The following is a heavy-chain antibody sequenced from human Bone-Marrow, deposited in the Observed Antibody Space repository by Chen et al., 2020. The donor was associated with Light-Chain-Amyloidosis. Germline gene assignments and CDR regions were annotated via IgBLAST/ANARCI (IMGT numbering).Heavy chain of an antibody. CDR3: VYDSHREAAFDI. CDR2: INTDGSTT. Sequence: EVQLVESGGGLVQPGGCLRLSCAASGFSFSSYWMHWVRQAPGKGLVWVSRINTDGSTTTHADSVRGRFTISRDNAKNTLFLQMSSLRAEDTAIYYCVYDSHREAAFDIWGQGTMVTVSS. CDR1: GFSFSSYW. J-gene: IGHJ3*02. V-gene: IGHV3-74*02. D-gene: IGHD3-22*01.